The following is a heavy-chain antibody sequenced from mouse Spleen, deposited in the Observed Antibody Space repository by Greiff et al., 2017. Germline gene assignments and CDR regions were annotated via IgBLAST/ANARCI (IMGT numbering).Heavy chain of an antibody. V-gene: IGHV1-66*01. J-gene: IGHJ2*01. CDR2: IYPGSGNT. Sequence: QVQLQQSGPELVKPGASVKISCKASGYSFTSYYIHWVKQRPGQGLEWIGWIYPGSGNTKYNEKFKGKATLTADTSSSTAYMQLSSLTSEDSAVYYCARGAGTSSYYFDYWGQGTTLTVSS. D-gene: IGHD4-1*01. CDR1: GYSFTSYY. CDR3: ARGAGTSSYYFDY.